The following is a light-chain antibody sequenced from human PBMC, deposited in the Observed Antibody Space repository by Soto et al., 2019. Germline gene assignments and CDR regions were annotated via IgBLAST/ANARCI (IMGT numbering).Light chain of an antibody. V-gene: IGLV1-51*01. J-gene: IGLJ1*01. Sequence: QSVLTQPPSVSAAPGQKVTISCSGSSSNIGNNYVSWYQQLPGTAPKLLIYDSDKRPSGIPDRFSGSKSGTSATLGITGLQTGDEADYYCGTWDSSLSAGVFGNGTKVTVL. CDR1: SSNIGNNY. CDR2: DSD. CDR3: GTWDSSLSAGV.